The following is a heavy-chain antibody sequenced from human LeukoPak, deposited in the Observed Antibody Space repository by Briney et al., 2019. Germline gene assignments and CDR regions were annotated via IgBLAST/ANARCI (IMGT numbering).Heavy chain of an antibody. Sequence: ASVKVSCKASGYTFTGYYIHWVRQAPGQGLEWMAWINPNSGDTNFAQKFQGRVTLTRDTSITTAYMELSRLTSDDTAVYYCARQFRTEKYQPIDYWGQGTLVTVSS. V-gene: IGHV1-2*02. D-gene: IGHD2-2*01. CDR1: GYTFTGYY. CDR3: ARQFRTEKYQPIDY. J-gene: IGHJ4*02. CDR2: INPNSGDT.